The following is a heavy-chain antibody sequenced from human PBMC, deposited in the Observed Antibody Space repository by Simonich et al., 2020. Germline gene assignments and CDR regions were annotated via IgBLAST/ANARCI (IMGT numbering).Heavy chain of an antibody. D-gene: IGHD6-25*01. Sequence: QVQLVQSGAEVKKPGASVKVSCKASGYTFTGYYMHWVRQAPGQELGWMGWINTNSGGTNSAQKFQGRVTMTRDTSISTAYMELSRLRSDDTAVYYCARGGLGHWYFDLWGRGTLVTVSS. CDR3: ARGGLGHWYFDL. J-gene: IGHJ2*01. CDR2: INTNSGGT. CDR1: GYTFTGYY. V-gene: IGHV1-2*02.